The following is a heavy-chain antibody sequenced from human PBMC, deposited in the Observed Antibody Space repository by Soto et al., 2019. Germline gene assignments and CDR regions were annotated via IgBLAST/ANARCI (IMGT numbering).Heavy chain of an antibody. CDR1: GFSLSTSGVS. D-gene: IGHD1-26*01. V-gene: IGHV2-5*02. CDR2: IYWDDDK. J-gene: IGHJ4*02. Sequence: QITLKESGPTLVKPTQTLTLTCTFSGFSLSTSGVSVCWISQRQGKALEWLALIYWDDDKRYSPSLKSRLTISKDTSKNQVVLTMTNMAHVDTATYYCAHSALQTGDFDYWGQGTLVTVSS. CDR3: AHSALQTGDFDY.